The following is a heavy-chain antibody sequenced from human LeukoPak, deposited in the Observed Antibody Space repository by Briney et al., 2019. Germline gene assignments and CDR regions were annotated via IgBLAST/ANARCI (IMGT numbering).Heavy chain of an antibody. D-gene: IGHD3-16*02. CDR2: ISAYNGNT. CDR3: ARAAHYDYVWGSYRSFDP. V-gene: IGHV1-18*01. J-gene: IGHJ5*02. Sequence: ASVKVSCKASGYTFTSYGISWVRQAPGQGLEWMGWISAYNGNTNYAQKLQGRVTMTTDTSTSTAYMELRSLRSDDTAVYYCARAAHYDYVWGSYRSFDPWGQGTLVTVSS. CDR1: GYTFTSYG.